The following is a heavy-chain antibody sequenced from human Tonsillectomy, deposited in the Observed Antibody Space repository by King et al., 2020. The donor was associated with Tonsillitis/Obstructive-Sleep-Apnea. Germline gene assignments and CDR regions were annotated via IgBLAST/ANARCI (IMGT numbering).Heavy chain of an antibody. CDR1: GFSLSTNGVG. CDR3: AHRQGYCTGGNCPRWFDP. Sequence: TLKESGPTLVKPTQTLTLTCTFSGFSLSTNGVGVGWIRQPPGKALEWLALIYWDDDKRYNTSLKSRLTITKDTSKNQVVLTMTNMDPVDTATYYCAHRQGYCTGGNCPRWFDPWGQGTLVTVSS. CDR2: IYWDDDK. D-gene: IGHD2-8*02. J-gene: IGHJ5*02. V-gene: IGHV2-5*02.